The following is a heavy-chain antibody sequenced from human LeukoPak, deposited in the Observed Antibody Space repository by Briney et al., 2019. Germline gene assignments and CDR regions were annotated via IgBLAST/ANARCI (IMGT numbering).Heavy chain of an antibody. D-gene: IGHD2-21*01. Sequence: GGSLRLSCAASGFTFSSYAMSWVRQAPGKGLEWLSYISKNGKTIYYADSVKGRFTISRDNAKKSVYLQMNSLRAEDTAVYYCATTGLLGDIPWGQGTLVTVSS. CDR2: ISKNGKTI. V-gene: IGHV3-48*04. CDR1: GFTFSSYA. J-gene: IGHJ5*02. CDR3: ATTGLLGDIP.